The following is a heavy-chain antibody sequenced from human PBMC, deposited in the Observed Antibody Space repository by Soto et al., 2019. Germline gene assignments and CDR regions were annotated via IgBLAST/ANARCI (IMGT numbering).Heavy chain of an antibody. D-gene: IGHD2-15*01. Sequence: PSETLSLTCTVSGGSISSGDYYWSWIRQPPGKGLEWIGYIYYSGSTYYNPSLKSRVTISVDTSKNQFSLKLSSVTAADTAVYYCAREATRRFASGYCSGGSCQIDYWGQGTLVTVSS. V-gene: IGHV4-30-4*01. CDR3: AREATRRFASGYCSGGSCQIDY. CDR1: GGSISSGDYY. CDR2: IYYSGST. J-gene: IGHJ4*02.